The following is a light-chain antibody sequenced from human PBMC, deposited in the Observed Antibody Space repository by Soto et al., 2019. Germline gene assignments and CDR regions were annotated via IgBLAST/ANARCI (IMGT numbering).Light chain of an antibody. CDR2: AAS. CDR1: QSISNY. V-gene: IGKV1-39*01. J-gene: IGKJ2*01. Sequence: DIQMTQSPSSLSASVGDRVTITCRSSQSISNYLNWYQQKPGKAPQLLIYAASSLHSGVPSRFSGSMSGTDFTLTISSLQPEDFASYYCQQSYSAPYTFGQGTKLEIK. CDR3: QQSYSAPYT.